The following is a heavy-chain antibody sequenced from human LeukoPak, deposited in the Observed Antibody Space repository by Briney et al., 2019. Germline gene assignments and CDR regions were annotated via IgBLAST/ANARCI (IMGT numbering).Heavy chain of an antibody. CDR2: ISSSGSTI. CDR1: GFTFSNYN. V-gene: IGHV3-48*04. D-gene: IGHD3-16*01. Sequence: GSLRLSCADSGFTFSNYNMNWVRQAPGKGLEWVSYISSSGSTIYYADSVKGRFTISRDNAKNSLYLQMNSLRAEDTAVYYCARGVSSYYDYVWGSVWGQGTLVTVSS. CDR3: ARGVSSYYDYVWGSV. J-gene: IGHJ4*02.